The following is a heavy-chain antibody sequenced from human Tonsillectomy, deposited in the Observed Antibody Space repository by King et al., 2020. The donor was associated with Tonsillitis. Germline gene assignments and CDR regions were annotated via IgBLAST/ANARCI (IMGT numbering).Heavy chain of an antibody. D-gene: IGHD3-10*01. J-gene: IGHJ4*02. V-gene: IGHV3-48*04. Sequence: VQLVESGGGLVQPGGSLRLSCAASGFTFSSYSMNWVRQAPGKGLEWVSYISSSSSTIHYADSVKGRFTTSRDNAKKSLYLQMDSLRAEDTAVYYCARGTMLRGVPYYWGQGTLVTVSS. CDR1: GFTFSSYS. CDR3: ARGTMLRGVPYY. CDR2: ISSSSSTI.